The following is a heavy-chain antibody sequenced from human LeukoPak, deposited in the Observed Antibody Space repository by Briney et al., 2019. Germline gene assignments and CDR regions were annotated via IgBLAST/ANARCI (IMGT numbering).Heavy chain of an antibody. CDR2: INHSGST. CDR1: GGSFSGYY. Sequence: SQTLSLTCAVYGGSFSGYYCSWIRHPPGKGREWIGEINHSGSTNYNTSLKSRVTISVDTSKNQFSLKLSSVTAADTAVYYCARGGSRRPFDYWGQGTLVTVSS. D-gene: IGHD1-14*01. CDR3: ARGGSRRPFDY. V-gene: IGHV4-34*01. J-gene: IGHJ4*02.